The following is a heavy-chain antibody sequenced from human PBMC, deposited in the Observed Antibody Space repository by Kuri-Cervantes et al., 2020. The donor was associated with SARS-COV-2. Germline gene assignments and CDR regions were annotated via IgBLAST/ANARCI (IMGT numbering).Heavy chain of an antibody. J-gene: IGHJ4*02. CDR1: GGSFSGYY. V-gene: IGHV4-34*01. CDR3: ARQGFSKGGYFDY. D-gene: IGHD3-3*01. Sequence: GSLRLSCAVYGGSFSGYYWSWIRQPPGKGLEWIGGIYYSGSTYYNPSLKSRVTISVDTSKNQFSLKLSSVTAADTAVYYCARQGFSKGGYFDYWGQGTLVTVSS. CDR2: IYYSGST.